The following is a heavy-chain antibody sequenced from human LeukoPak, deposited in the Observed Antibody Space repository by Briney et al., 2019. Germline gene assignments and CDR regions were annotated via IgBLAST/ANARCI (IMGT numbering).Heavy chain of an antibody. CDR2: IYYSGST. V-gene: IGHV4-59*08. D-gene: IGHD6-19*01. CDR3: ARAGIAVAGTPFDY. J-gene: IGHJ4*02. Sequence: SETLSLTCTVSGGSISSYYWSWIRQPPGKGLEWIGYIYYSGSTNYNPSLKSRVTISVDTSKNQFSLKPSSVTAADTAVYYCARAGIAVAGTPFDYWGQGTLVTVSS. CDR1: GGSISSYY.